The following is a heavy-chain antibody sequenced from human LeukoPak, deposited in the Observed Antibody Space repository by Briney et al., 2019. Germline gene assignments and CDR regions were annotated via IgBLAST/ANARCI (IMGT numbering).Heavy chain of an antibody. D-gene: IGHD2-2*01. V-gene: IGHV1-2*02. J-gene: IGHJ6*02. Sequence: ASVKVSCKASGYTFTGYYMHWVRQAPGQGLEWMGWINPNSGATNYAQKFQGRVTMTRDTSISTAYMELSRLRSDDTAVYYCAKATSLVVPAADHYYYGLDVWGQGTTVTVSS. CDR3: AKATSLVVPAADHYYYGLDV. CDR1: GYTFTGYY. CDR2: INPNSGAT.